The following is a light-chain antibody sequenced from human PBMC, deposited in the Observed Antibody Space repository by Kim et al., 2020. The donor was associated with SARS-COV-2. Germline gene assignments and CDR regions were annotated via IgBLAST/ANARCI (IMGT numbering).Light chain of an antibody. V-gene: IGLV6-57*03. CDR3: HSYDSNNQV. Sequence: GKTVTISCTRSSGSIGNNFVQWYQHRPGSAPTTVIYEDNQRPSGVPDRFSGSIDYSSDSASLTIFGLQPEDEADYYCHSYDSNNQVFGGGTQLTVL. CDR1: SGSIGNNF. CDR2: EDN. J-gene: IGLJ3*02.